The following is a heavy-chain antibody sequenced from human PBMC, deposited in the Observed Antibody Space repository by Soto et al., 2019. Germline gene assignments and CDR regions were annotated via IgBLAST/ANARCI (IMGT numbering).Heavy chain of an antibody. Sequence: HPGGSLRLSCAASGFTFSSYGMHWVRQAPGKGLEWVAVIWYDGSNKYYADSVKGRFTISRDNSKNTLYLQMNSLRAEDTAVYYCARDFHYYDRDSSAFDIWGQGTMVTVSS. D-gene: IGHD3-22*01. CDR1: GFTFSSYG. CDR3: ARDFHYYDRDSSAFDI. V-gene: IGHV3-33*01. J-gene: IGHJ3*02. CDR2: IWYDGSNK.